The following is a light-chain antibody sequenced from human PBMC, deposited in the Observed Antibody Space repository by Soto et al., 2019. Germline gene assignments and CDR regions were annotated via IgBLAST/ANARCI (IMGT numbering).Light chain of an antibody. V-gene: IGLV2-14*01. CDR2: DGS. CDR3: ASSASSSVSGNV. J-gene: IGLJ1*01. Sequence: QSALTQPASVSGSPGQSITISCTGTSSDVGGYNYVSWYQQHPGKAPKWMIYDGSNRPAGVCNRFSGSKSGNTASLTISALQADDEAVYYSASSASSSVSGNVLATGTKVPVL. CDR1: SSDVGGYNY.